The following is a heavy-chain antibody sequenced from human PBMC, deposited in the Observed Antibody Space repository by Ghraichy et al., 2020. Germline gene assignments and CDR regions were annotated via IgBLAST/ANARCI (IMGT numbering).Heavy chain of an antibody. V-gene: IGHV3-53*04. CDR2: IYSGGTP. CDR1: GFTVSATF. CDR3: ARGYSVGYYYFDY. D-gene: IGHD5/OR15-5a*01. J-gene: IGHJ4*02. Sequence: GGSLRLSCAASGFTVSATFMTWVRQAPGKGLEWVSVIYSGGTPHYVDSVKGRFTISRQRSDNTLFLQMNNLGPEDTAIYYCARGYSVGYYYFDYWGRGILVTVSS.